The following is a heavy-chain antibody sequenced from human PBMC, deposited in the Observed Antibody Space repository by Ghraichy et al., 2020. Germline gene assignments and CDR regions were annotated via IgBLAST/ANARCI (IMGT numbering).Heavy chain of an antibody. V-gene: IGHV4-39*01. CDR3: AIQLGAESPTIFGVVIPSGWFDP. CDR1: GGSISSSSYY. D-gene: IGHD3-3*01. Sequence: SETLSLTCTVSGGSISSSSYYWGWIRQPPGKGLEWIGSIYYSGSTYYNPSLKSRVTISVDTSKNQFSLKLSSVTAADTAVYYCAIQLGAESPTIFGVVIPSGWFDPWGQGTLVTVSS. CDR2: IYYSGST. J-gene: IGHJ5*02.